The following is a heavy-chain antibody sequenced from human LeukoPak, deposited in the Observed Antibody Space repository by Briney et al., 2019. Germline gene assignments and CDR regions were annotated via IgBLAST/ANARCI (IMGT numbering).Heavy chain of an antibody. CDR2: INTNTGES. J-gene: IGHJ4*02. D-gene: IGHD6-6*01. V-gene: IGHV7-4-1*02. Sequence: ASVKVSCKTSGYTFTTYGMIWVRQAPGLGLEWMGWINTNTGESTHAQAFTGRFVFSLDTSVSTAYLQITSLTAGDTAVYYCARQSLTARYFDYWGQGTLLTVSS. CDR3: ARQSLTARYFDY. CDR1: GYTFTTYG.